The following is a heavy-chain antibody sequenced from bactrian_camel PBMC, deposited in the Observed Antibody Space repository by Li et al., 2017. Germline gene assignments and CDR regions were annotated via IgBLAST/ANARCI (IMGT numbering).Heavy chain of an antibody. J-gene: IGHJ6*01. CDR2: LYTDGIT. CDR3: AAVSGY. Sequence: VQLVESGGGLVQPGGSLRLSCAASGFTFSSYHMSWVRLAPGKGLEWVSNLYTDGITHYADSVKGRFTISKDNAKSTLYLEMKSLKPEDTAVYFCAAVSGYWGQGTQVTVS. CDR1: GFTFSSYH. V-gene: IGHV3S10*01.